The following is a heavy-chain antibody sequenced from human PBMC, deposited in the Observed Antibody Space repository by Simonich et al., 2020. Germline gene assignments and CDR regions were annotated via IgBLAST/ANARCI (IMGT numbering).Heavy chain of an antibody. D-gene: IGHD2-21*02. CDR1: GGSISSSNW. J-gene: IGHJ4*02. CDR3: TTLAYCGGDCYYYFDY. CDR2: IKSKTDGGTT. Sequence: LQLQESGPGLVKPSGTLSLTCAVSGGSISSSNWWSWVRQAPGKGLELVGRIKSKTDGGTTDYAAPVKGRFTISRDDSKNTLYLQMNSLKTEDTAVYYCTTLAYCGGDCYYYFDYWGQGTLVTVSS. V-gene: IGHV3-15*01.